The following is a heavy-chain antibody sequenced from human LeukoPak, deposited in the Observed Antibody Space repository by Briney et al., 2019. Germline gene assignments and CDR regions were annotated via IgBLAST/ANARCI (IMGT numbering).Heavy chain of an antibody. CDR1: GGSFSGYY. D-gene: IGHD3-22*01. CDR2: INHSGST. Sequence: SETLSLTCAVYGGSFSGYYWSWIRQPPGKGLEWIGEINHSGSTNYNPSLKSRVTISVDTSKNQFSLKLSSVTAADTAVYYCARHDTRMIVVVISHDAFDIWGQGTMVTVSS. J-gene: IGHJ3*02. V-gene: IGHV4-34*01. CDR3: ARHDTRMIVVVISHDAFDI.